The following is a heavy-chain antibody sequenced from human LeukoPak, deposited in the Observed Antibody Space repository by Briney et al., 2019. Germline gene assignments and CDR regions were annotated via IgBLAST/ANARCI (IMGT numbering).Heavy chain of an antibody. Sequence: VKLSCKASVYTFATYGFCWVRQAPGHGLEWMGWISANNGKTKIDQKFQGRVTMTTDTSTTTAYMELTSLRPDDTAVYYCAKVAGDRLDSWGQGTLVTVSS. CDR2: ISANNGKT. V-gene: IGHV1-18*01. CDR1: VYTFATYG. J-gene: IGHJ4*02. CDR3: AKVAGDRLDS. D-gene: IGHD6-13*01.